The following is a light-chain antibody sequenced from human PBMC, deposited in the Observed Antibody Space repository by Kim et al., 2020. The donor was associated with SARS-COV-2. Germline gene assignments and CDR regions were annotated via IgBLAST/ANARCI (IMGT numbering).Light chain of an antibody. CDR1: QTISSR. Sequence: ASVGDSVTRTCRASQTISSRMAWYQQKPGKVPTLLIYEASTLESGVPSRFSGSRSGTEFTLTISSLQPDDFATYYCQQYNDYSATFGQGTKLEI. CDR3: QQYNDYSAT. J-gene: IGKJ2*01. CDR2: EAS. V-gene: IGKV1-5*03.